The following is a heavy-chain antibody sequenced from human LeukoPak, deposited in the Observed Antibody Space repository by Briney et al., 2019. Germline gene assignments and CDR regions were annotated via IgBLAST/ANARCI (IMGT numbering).Heavy chain of an antibody. CDR3: ARDWGGGTHDY. J-gene: IGHJ4*02. CDR1: GFTFSSYE. V-gene: IGHV3-48*03. D-gene: IGHD3-10*01. Sequence: GGSLRLSCAASGFTFSSYEMNWVRQAPGKGLEWVSYISNSGSTIYHADSVKGRFTISRDNAKNSLYLQMNSLRAEDTAVYYCARDWGGGTHDYWGQGTLVTVSS. CDR2: ISNSGSTI.